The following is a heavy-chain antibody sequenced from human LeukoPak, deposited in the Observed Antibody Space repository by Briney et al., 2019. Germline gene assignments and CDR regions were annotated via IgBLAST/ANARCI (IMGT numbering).Heavy chain of an antibody. CDR1: GFTFSSYA. CDR2: ISGSGGST. J-gene: IGHJ3*02. V-gene: IGHV3-23*01. CDR3: AKPALLYGSGTNAFDI. Sequence: PGGSLRLSCAASGFTFSSYAMSWVRQAPGKGLEWVSAISGSGGSTYYADSVKGRFTISRDNSKNTLYLQMNSLRAEDTAVYYCAKPALLYGSGTNAFDIWGQGTMVTVSS. D-gene: IGHD3-10*01.